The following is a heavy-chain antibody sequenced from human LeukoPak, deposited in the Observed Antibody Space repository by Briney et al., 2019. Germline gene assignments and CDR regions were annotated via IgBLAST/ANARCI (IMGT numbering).Heavy chain of an antibody. J-gene: IGHJ5*02. CDR1: GGSISSGGYY. CDR2: IYYSGSN. D-gene: IGHD2-15*01. V-gene: IGHV4-31*03. CDR3: ARDRLYCSGGSCYSGWFDP. Sequence: SQTLSLTCTVSGGSISSGGYYWSWIRQHPGKGLEWIGYIYYSGSNYYNPSLKSRVTISVDTSKNQFSLKLSSVTTADTAVYYCARDRLYCSGGSCYSGWFDPWGQGTLVTVSS.